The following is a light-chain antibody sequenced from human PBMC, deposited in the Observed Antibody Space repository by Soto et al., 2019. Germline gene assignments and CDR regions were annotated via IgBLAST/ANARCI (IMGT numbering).Light chain of an antibody. V-gene: IGLV2-14*01. CDR3: SSYTGGATWV. CDR1: RSDVGGHNS. CDR2: AVN. Sequence: QSALTQPASVSGSPGQSITISCAGTRSDVGGHNSVSWYQQKPGKAPKVLIYAVNDRPSGVSNRFSGSKSGTTACLTISGLQAEDEADYYCSSYTGGATWVFGGGTKLTVL. J-gene: IGLJ3*02.